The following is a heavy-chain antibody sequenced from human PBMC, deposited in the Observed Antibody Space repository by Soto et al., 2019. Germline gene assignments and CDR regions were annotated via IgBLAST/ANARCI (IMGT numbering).Heavy chain of an antibody. CDR2: ISYDGSNK. CDR1: GFTFSSYG. D-gene: IGHD6-6*01. V-gene: IGHV3-30*18. Sequence: PGGSLRLSCAASGFTFSSYGMHWVRQAPGKGLEWVAVISYDGSNKYYADSVKGRFTISRDNSKNTLYLQMNSLRAEDTAVYYCAKDLNSKEYSPLFYYYMDVWGKGTTVTVSS. CDR3: AKDLNSKEYSPLFYYYMDV. J-gene: IGHJ6*03.